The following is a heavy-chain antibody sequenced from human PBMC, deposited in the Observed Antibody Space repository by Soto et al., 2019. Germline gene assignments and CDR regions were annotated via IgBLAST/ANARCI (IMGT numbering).Heavy chain of an antibody. CDR3: ARDGYNWLATSENGMDV. D-gene: IGHD5-12*01. J-gene: IGHJ6*02. Sequence: QVQLVESGGGVVQPGRSLRLSCAASGFTFSSYAMHWVRQAPGKGLEWVAVISYDGSNKYYADSVKGRFTISRDNSKNPLYLQMNSLRAEDTAVYYCARDGYNWLATSENGMDVWGQGTTVTVSS. CDR1: GFTFSSYA. V-gene: IGHV3-30-3*01. CDR2: ISYDGSNK.